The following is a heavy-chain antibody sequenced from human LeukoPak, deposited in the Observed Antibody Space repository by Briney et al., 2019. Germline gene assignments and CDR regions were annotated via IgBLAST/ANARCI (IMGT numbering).Heavy chain of an antibody. Sequence: SETLSLTCTVSGGSISSDVYYWSWIRQHPGKGLEWIAYIYYSGSTYYNPSLKSRLTISVDTSKSQFSLKLSSVTAADTAVYYCARVITSYYYYMDVWGKGTTVTVSS. CDR2: IYYSGST. V-gene: IGHV4-31*03. CDR1: GGSISSDVYY. CDR3: ARVITSYYYYMDV. J-gene: IGHJ6*03. D-gene: IGHD1-20*01.